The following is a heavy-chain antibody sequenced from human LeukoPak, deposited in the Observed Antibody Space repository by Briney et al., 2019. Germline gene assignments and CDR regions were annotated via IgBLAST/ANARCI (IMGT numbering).Heavy chain of an antibody. Sequence: GGSLRLSCAASGFTFSNYAMSWVRQAPGKGLEWLSDISGSGDSTNYADSVKGLFTISRDNAKNSLYLQMNGLRAEDAALYFCARDPYSGSYGPYYYYYMDVWGKGTTVTISS. D-gene: IGHD1-26*01. CDR3: ARDPYSGSYGPYYYYYMDV. CDR2: ISGSGDST. J-gene: IGHJ6*03. CDR1: GFTFSNYA. V-gene: IGHV3-23*01.